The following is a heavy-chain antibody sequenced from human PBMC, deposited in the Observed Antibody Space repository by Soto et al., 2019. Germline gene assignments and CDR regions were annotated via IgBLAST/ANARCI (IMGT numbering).Heavy chain of an antibody. D-gene: IGHD6-6*01. V-gene: IGHV3-23*01. J-gene: IGHJ4*02. CDR3: AKDAVTSRPGRPDY. Sequence: GGSLRLSCAASGFTFSSYAMSWVRQAPGKGLEWVSSISGSGGSTYYAESVKGRFTISRDSSKNTLYLHMNSLRAEDTAVYYCAKDAVTSRPGRPDYWGQGTLVTVSS. CDR1: GFTFSSYA. CDR2: ISGSGGST.